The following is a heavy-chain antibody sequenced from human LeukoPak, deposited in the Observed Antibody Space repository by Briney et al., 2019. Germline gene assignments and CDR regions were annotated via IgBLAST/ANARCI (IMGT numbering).Heavy chain of an antibody. CDR2: IIPIFGTA. D-gene: IGHD2-15*01. Sequence: ASVKVSCKASGGTFSSYAISWVRQAPGQGLEWMGGIIPIFGTANYAQKFQGRVTITTDESTSTAYMELSSLRSEDTAVYYCARDNCSGGSCYSSGVNWFDPWGQGTLVTVSS. CDR3: ARDNCSGGSCYSSGVNWFDP. CDR1: GGTFSSYA. V-gene: IGHV1-69*05. J-gene: IGHJ5*02.